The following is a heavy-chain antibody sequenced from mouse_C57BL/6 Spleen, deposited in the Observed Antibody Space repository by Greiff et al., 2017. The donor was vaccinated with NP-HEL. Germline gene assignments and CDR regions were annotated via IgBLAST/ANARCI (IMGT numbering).Heavy chain of an antibody. J-gene: IGHJ4*01. CDR3: AREDYGSSYGMDY. Sequence: QVQLQQSGAELARPGASVKMSCKASGYTFTSYTMHWVKQRPGQGLEWIGYINPSSGYTKYNQKFKDKATLTADKSSSTAYMQLSSLTSEDSAVYYCAREDYGSSYGMDYWGQGTSVTVSS. CDR2: INPSSGYT. D-gene: IGHD1-1*01. CDR1: GYTFTSYT. V-gene: IGHV1-4*01.